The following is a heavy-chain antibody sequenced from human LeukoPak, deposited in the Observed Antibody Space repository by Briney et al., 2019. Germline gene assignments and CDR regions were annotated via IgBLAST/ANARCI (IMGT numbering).Heavy chain of an antibody. V-gene: IGHV4-59*01. CDR1: GGSISSYY. Sequence: SETLSLTCTVSGGSISSYYWSWIRQPPGMGLEWIGYIYYSGSTNYNPSLKSRVTISVDTSKNQFSLKLSSVTAADTAVYYCARGGGYGDSGDYWGQGTLVTVSS. CDR2: IYYSGST. D-gene: IGHD4-17*01. CDR3: ARGGGYGDSGDY. J-gene: IGHJ4*02.